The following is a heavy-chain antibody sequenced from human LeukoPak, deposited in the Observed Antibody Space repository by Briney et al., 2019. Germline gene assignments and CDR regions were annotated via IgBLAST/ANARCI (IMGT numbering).Heavy chain of an antibody. V-gene: IGHV4-61*01. D-gene: IGHD2-15*01. CDR1: GGSISSGSYY. Sequence: SETLSLTCTVSGGSISSGSYYWSWIRQPPGKGLEWIGYIYYSGSTNYNPSLKSRVTISVDTSKNQFSLKLSSVTAADTAVYYCAKGGLPLYFDYWGQGTLVTVSS. CDR2: IYYSGST. CDR3: AKGGLPLYFDY. J-gene: IGHJ4*02.